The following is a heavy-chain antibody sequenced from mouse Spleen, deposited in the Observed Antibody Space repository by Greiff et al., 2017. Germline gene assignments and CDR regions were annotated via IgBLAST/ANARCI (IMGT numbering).Heavy chain of an antibody. CDR2: ISSGGGNT. D-gene: IGHD1-1*01. Sequence: EVQLVESGGGLVKLGGSLKLSCAASGFTFSSYAMSWVRQTPEKRLEWVATISSGGGNTYYPDSVKGRFTISRDNAKNTLYLQMSSLKSEDTAMYYCARLYYYGSSAWFAYWGQGTLVTVSA. CDR3: ARLYYYGSSAWFAY. J-gene: IGHJ3*01. CDR1: GFTFSSYA. V-gene: IGHV5-9-3*01.